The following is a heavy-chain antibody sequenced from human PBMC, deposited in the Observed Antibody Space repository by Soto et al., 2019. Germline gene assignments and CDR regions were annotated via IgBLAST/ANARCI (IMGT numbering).Heavy chain of an antibody. J-gene: IGHJ6*02. Sequence: ASVQVSCRASGYTFTSYYLHWVLQAPGQGLERKRWINPNSGGTNYAQKFQGWVTMTRDTSISTAYMELSTLRSADTVVYYCAREVTMVRGVRDYCGMYVWGQGTTVTVSS. D-gene: IGHD3-10*01. V-gene: IGHV1-2*04. CDR3: AREVTMVRGVRDYCGMYV. CDR2: INPNSGGT. CDR1: GYTFTSYY.